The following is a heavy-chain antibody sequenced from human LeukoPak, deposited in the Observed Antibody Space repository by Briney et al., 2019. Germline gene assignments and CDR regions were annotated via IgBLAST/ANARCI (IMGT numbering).Heavy chain of an antibody. Sequence: SETLSLTCTVSGGSISSYYWNWIRQPAGKGLEWIGRLYTSGSTNYNPSLKSRVTMSVDTSKNQFSLKLTSVTAADTAVYYCARDRLLEDRDFYSYYYMDVWGKGTTVTVSS. CDR3: ARDRLLEDRDFYSYYYMDV. J-gene: IGHJ6*03. CDR1: GGSISSYY. D-gene: IGHD1-1*01. V-gene: IGHV4-4*07. CDR2: LYTSGST.